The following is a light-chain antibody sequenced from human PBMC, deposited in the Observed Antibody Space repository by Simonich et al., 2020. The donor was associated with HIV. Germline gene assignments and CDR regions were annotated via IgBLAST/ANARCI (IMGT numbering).Light chain of an antibody. J-gene: IGKJ1*01. Sequence: DIVMTQSPDSLAVSLGERATINCKSSQSFLYSSYNKNYLAWFQQKPGQPPKLLIYWASTRESGVPDRFSGSGSGTDFTLTISSLQAEDVAVYYCQQYYSIPRTFGQGTKVEIK. CDR1: QSFLYSSYNKNY. CDR3: QQYYSIPRT. V-gene: IGKV4-1*01. CDR2: WAS.